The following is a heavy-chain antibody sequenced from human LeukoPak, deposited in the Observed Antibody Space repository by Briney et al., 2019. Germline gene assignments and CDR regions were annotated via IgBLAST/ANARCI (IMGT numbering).Heavy chain of an antibody. CDR1: GFTFSSYS. CDR3: ARVLHKRNYDSSIYYGY. CDR2: ISSSSTTI. V-gene: IGHV3-48*01. D-gene: IGHD3-22*01. Sequence: GGSLRLSSAASGFTFSSYSMNWVRQAPGKGLEWVSYISSSSTTIYYADSVKGRFTISRDNAKNSLYLQMNSLRAEDTAVYYCARVLHKRNYDSSIYYGYWGQGTLVTVSS. J-gene: IGHJ4*02.